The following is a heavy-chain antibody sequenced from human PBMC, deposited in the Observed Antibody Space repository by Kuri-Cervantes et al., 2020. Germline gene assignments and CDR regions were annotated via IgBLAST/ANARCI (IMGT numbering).Heavy chain of an antibody. CDR1: EFTFGTYA. J-gene: IGHJ6*03. V-gene: IGHV3-7*01. CDR3: AREDYAGITIFGVVIHMDV. Sequence: GESLKISCAASEFTFGTYAMTWVRQAPGKGLEWVANIKQDGSEKYYVDSVKGRFTISRDNAKNSLYLQMNSLRAEDTAVYYCAREDYAGITIFGVVIHMDVWGKGTTVTVSS. D-gene: IGHD3-3*01. CDR2: IKQDGSEK.